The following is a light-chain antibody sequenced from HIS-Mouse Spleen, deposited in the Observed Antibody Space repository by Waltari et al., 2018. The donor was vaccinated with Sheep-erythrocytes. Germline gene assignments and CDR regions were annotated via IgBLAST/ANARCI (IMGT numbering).Light chain of an antibody. CDR2: EGS. J-gene: IGLJ3*02. CDR3: CSHAGSSTPWV. Sequence: QSALTQPASVSGSPGQSITISCTGTSSDSWMSNLFSWYQQHPGKAPKLMIYEGSKRPSGVSNRFSGSKAGNTASLTISGLQAEDEADYYCCSHAGSSTPWVFGGGTKLTVL. CDR1: SSDSWMSNL. V-gene: IGLV2-23*01.